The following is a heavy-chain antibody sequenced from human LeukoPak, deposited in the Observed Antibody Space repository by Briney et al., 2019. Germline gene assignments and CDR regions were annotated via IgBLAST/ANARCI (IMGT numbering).Heavy chain of an antibody. D-gene: IGHD2-15*01. CDR3: ARQGSGNGRYYFDY. J-gene: IGHJ4*02. CDR1: GGTFSSYA. CDR2: IIPILGIA. Sequence: SVKVSCKASGGTFSSYAISWVRQAPGQGLEWMGRIIPILGIANYAQKFQGRVTITADKSTSTAYMELSSLRSEDTAVYYCARQGSGNGRYYFDYWGQGTLVNVSS. V-gene: IGHV1-69*04.